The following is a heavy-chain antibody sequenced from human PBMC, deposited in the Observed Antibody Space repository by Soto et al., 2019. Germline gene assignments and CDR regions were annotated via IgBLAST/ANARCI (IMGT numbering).Heavy chain of an antibody. CDR2: IKRKTDGGTT. D-gene: IGHD1-1*01. Sequence: PRRSLRLSCAASGFSFSDAWMTWVRQAPGTGLEWVGRIKRKTDGGTTDYAAPVKGRFTISRDASKTTLYLQMNSLKTEDTAVYYCTTDPHSTGTKYWGQGTLVTVSS. CDR3: TTDPHSTGTKY. CDR1: GFSFSDAW. V-gene: IGHV3-15*01. J-gene: IGHJ4*02.